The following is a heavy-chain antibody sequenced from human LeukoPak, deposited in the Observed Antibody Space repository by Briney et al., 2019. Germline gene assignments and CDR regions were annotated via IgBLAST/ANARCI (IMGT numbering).Heavy chain of an antibody. CDR2: ISAYNGNT. J-gene: IGHJ5*02. CDR3: ARAGYSSSWYLGVWFDP. V-gene: IGHV1-18*01. CDR1: GYTFTSYG. D-gene: IGHD6-13*01. Sequence: ASVKVSCKASGYTFTSYGISWVRQAPGQGLEWMGWISAYNGNTNYAQKLQGRVTMTTDTSTSTAYMELRSLRSDDTAVYYCARAGYSSSWYLGVWFDPWGQGTLVTVSS.